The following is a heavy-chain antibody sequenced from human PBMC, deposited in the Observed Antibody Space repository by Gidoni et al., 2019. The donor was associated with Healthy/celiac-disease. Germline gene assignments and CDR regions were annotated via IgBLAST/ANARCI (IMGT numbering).Heavy chain of an antibody. Sequence: EVQLVESGGGLVQPGRSLRLSCAASGFTFDDYAMHWVRQAPGKGLEWVSGISWNSGSIGYADSVKGRFTISRDNAKNSLYLQMNSLRAEDTALYYCAKMYSSSGGDFDYWGQGTLVTVSS. V-gene: IGHV3-9*01. CDR2: ISWNSGSI. CDR1: GFTFDDYA. D-gene: IGHD6-13*01. J-gene: IGHJ4*02. CDR3: AKMYSSSGGDFDY.